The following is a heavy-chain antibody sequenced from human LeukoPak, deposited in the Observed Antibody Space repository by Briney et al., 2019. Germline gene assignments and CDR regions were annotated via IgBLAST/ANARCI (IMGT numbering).Heavy chain of an antibody. V-gene: IGHV3-15*01. Sequence: GGSLRLSCAASGFTFSNAWMSWVRQAPGKGLEWVGRIKSKTDGATTDYAAPVKARFTISRDDSKNTLYLQMNSLRAEDTAVYYCAKRTEWGGSGSIEDYFDYWGQGTLVTVSS. CDR2: IKSKTDGATT. CDR3: AKRTEWGGSGSIEDYFDY. J-gene: IGHJ4*02. D-gene: IGHD3-10*01. CDR1: GFTFSNAW.